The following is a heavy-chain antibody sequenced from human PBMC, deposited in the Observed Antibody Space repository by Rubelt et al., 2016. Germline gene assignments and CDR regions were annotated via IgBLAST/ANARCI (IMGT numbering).Heavy chain of an antibody. V-gene: IGHV1-69*01. J-gene: IGHJ4*02. CDR2: IIPSFGTA. CDR3: ATPPGVGKY. D-gene: IGHD2-8*01. Sequence: QVQLVQSGAEVKKPGSSVKVSCKASGGTFSSYAISWVRQAPGHGLECMGGIIPSFGTANYAQKFPGRVTITAEESTRTAYMELSSLRSEDTAVYYCATPPGVGKYWGQGTLVTVSS. CDR1: GGTFSSYA.